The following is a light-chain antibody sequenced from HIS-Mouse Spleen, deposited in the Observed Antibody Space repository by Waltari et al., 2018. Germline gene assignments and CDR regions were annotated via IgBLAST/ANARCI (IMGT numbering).Light chain of an antibody. CDR2: DDS. CDR1: NIGSKS. Sequence: SYVLTQPPSVSVAPGKTARITCGGNNIGSKSVHWYQQKPGQAPVLVVYDDSDRPPGFPGRFSGSNSGNTATLTISRVEAGDEADYYCQVWDSSSDHVVFGGGTKLTVL. V-gene: IGLV3-21*03. CDR3: QVWDSSSDHVV. J-gene: IGLJ2*01.